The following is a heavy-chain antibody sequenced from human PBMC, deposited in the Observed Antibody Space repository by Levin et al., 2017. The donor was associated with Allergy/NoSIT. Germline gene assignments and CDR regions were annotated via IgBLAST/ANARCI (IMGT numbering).Heavy chain of an antibody. CDR1: GGTFGSYA. J-gene: IGHJ4*02. CDR2: IIPLFDTI. V-gene: IGHV1-69*13. CDR3: ARAFSINSAFDY. D-gene: IGHD3-3*02. Sequence: GASVKVSCKASGGTFGSYAINWMRQAPGQGLEWMGGIIPLFDTINYAQRFQDRVTITADESTTTAYMELSSLRSEDTALYYCARAFSINSAFDYWGQGTLVTVSS.